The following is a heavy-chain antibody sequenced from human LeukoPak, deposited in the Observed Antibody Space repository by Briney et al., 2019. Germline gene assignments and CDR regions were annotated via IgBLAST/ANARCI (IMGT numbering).Heavy chain of an antibody. D-gene: IGHD3-22*01. CDR1: GFTFSSYA. Sequence: GGSLRLSCSASGFTFSSYAMSWVRQAPGTGLEWVSAISGSGGSTYYADSVKGRFTISRDNSKNTLYLQMNSLRAEDTAVYYCAKDAPPYYYDSSGSFDYWGQGTLVTVSS. V-gene: IGHV3-23*01. J-gene: IGHJ4*02. CDR2: ISGSGGST. CDR3: AKDAPPYYYDSSGSFDY.